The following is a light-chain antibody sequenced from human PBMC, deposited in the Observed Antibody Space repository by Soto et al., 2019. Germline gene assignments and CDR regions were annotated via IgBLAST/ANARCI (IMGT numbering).Light chain of an antibody. CDR3: HQYNNWPLT. J-gene: IGKJ4*01. V-gene: IGKV3D-15*01. Sequence: EVVMTQSPATLSVSPGERATLSCRASQTVRDNLGWYQQKPGQPPRLLIYGATTRATGIPARFSGSGSGTEFTLTISSLQSEDFAVYYCHQYNNWPLTFGGGTKVDIK. CDR1: QTVRDN. CDR2: GAT.